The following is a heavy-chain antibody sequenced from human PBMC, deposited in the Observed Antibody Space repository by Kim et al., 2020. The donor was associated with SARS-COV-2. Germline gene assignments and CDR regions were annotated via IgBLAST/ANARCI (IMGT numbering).Heavy chain of an antibody. Sequence: GGSLRLSCAASGFTLSGSTVHWVRQASGKGLEWVGRIRSKANSYATAYAASVKNRFTISRDDSKNTAFLQMNSLKTEDTAVYYCTRVNPIAGGWFDAFD. D-gene: IGHD6-19*01. V-gene: IGHV3-73*01. CDR2: IRSKANSYAT. J-gene: IGHJ3*02. CDR3: TRVNPIAGGWFDAFD. CDR1: GFTLSGST.